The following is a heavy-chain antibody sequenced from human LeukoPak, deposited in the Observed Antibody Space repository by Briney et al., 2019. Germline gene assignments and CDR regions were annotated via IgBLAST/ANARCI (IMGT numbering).Heavy chain of an antibody. J-gene: IGHJ5*02. D-gene: IGHD3-22*01. V-gene: IGHV3-23*01. CDR1: GFTFSSFP. Sequence: GGSLRLSCAASGFTFSSFPMSWVRQAPGKGLEWVSGISHSGGTTDYADSVKGRFTISRHNSKNTLYLQMNSLRTEDTAVYYCARLIPGYWWFDPWGQGTLVTVSS. CDR3: ARLIPGYWWFDP. CDR2: ISHSGGTT.